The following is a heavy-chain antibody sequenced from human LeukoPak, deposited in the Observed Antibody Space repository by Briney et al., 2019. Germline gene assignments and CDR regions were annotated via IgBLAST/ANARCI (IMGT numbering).Heavy chain of an antibody. V-gene: IGHV1-24*01. J-gene: IGHJ1*01. Sequence: ASVKVSCKVSGYTLTELSMHLVRQAPGKGLEWMGGFDPEDGETIYAQKFQGRVTMTEDTSTDTAYMELSSLRSEDTAVYYCATDRSAYCGGDCYWTWGQGTLVTVSS. CDR3: ATDRSAYCGGDCYWT. D-gene: IGHD2-21*02. CDR1: GYTLTELS. CDR2: FDPEDGET.